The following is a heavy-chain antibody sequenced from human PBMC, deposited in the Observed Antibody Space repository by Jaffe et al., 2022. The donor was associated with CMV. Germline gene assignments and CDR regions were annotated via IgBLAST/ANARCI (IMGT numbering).Heavy chain of an antibody. V-gene: IGHV1-3*01. J-gene: IGHJ6*03. CDR3: ARGILTGYSQYYYFYMDV. CDR1: GYSFTSYT. D-gene: IGHD3-9*01. Sequence: QVQLVQSGAEAKKPGASVKVSCTASGYSFTSYTIHWVRQAPGQRLEWMGWINAGDLNIKYSQKFQGRVTITIDTSTDTAYMELSSLRSEDTAVYYCARGILTGYSQYYYFYMDVWGKGTTVTVSS. CDR2: INAGDLNI.